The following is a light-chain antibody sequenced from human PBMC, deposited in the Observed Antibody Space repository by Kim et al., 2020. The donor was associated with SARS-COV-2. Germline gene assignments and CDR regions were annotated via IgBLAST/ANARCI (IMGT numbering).Light chain of an antibody. V-gene: IGLV2-14*03. CDR1: NSDVGDYDY. J-gene: IGLJ2*01. CDR3: SSYTSRNTLV. CDR2: DVS. Sequence: LTQPASVSVSPGQSITISCTGTNSDVGDYDYVSWYQQHPGKAPKVMIFDVSNRRSGLSARFSGSKSGNTASLTISGLQAEDEAAYYCSSYTSRNTLVFGGGTQLTVL.